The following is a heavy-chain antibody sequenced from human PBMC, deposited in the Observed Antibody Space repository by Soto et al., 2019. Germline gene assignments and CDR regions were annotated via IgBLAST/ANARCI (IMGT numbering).Heavy chain of an antibody. CDR3: ARFGRTYYYGSGSPDNWFDP. CDR2: IKQDGSEK. CDR1: GFTFSSYW. J-gene: IGHJ5*02. Sequence: GGSLRLSCAASGFTFSSYWMSWVRQAPGKGLEWVANIKQDGSEKYYVDSVKGRFTISRDNAKNSLYLQMNSLRAEDTAVYYCARFGRTYYYGSGSPDNWFDPWGQGTLVTVSS. V-gene: IGHV3-7*01. D-gene: IGHD3-10*01.